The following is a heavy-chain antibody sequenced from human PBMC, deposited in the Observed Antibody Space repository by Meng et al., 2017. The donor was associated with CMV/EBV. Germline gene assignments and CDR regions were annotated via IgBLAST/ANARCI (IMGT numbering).Heavy chain of an antibody. CDR3: AEGDYGDAQV. D-gene: IGHD4-17*01. V-gene: IGHV1-46*01. Sequence: QGQPVQTGAEVKKPWASVRVSRRATGYTLTSDYKHCVRQAPGQGLELMGISNPSGGSTSYAQKFQSRVTMTRDPSTSTVYMELSSLRSEDTAVYYCAEGDYGDAQVWGQGTLVTVSS. CDR2: SNPSGGST. J-gene: IGHJ4*02. CDR1: GYTLTSDY.